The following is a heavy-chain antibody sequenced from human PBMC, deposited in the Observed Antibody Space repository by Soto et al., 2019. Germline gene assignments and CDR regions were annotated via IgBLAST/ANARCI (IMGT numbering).Heavy chain of an antibody. Sequence: GSLRLSCSASAINFRSYAMSWVRQAPGKGLEWVSAVGGSGSDTYYADSVKGRFTISRDDSKNTLYLHMSSLRVEDTAIYYCAKRQSFDFWSGYLPFFDYWGQGTPVTVSS. J-gene: IGHJ4*02. CDR3: AKRQSFDFWSGYLPFFDY. V-gene: IGHV3-23*01. CDR1: AINFRSYA. D-gene: IGHD3-3*01. CDR2: VGGSGSDT.